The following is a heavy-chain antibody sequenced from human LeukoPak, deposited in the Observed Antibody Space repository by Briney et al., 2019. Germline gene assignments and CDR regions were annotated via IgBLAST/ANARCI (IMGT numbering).Heavy chain of an antibody. CDR3: AKGSLALNTYYYDSSGYRYFDY. J-gene: IGHJ4*02. Sequence: PGGSLRLSWAASGFTFSTYVMHWVRQAPGKGLDWVTFIRYDGTNKYYADSVKGRFTISRDTSKNTLYLQMNSLRAEDTAVYYCAKGSLALNTYYYDSSGYRYFDYWGQGTLVTVSS. V-gene: IGHV3-30*02. CDR1: GFTFSTYV. CDR2: IRYDGTNK. D-gene: IGHD3-22*01.